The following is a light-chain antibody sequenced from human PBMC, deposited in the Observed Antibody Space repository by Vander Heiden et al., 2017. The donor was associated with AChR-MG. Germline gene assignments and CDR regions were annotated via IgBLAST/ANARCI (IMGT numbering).Light chain of an antibody. CDR3: QQYDTYSLS. CDR2: GAT. Sequence: IQTTQSPSTLSASVGDRVTITCRARQTISSWLAWYQQKPEKAPKLLIFGATTWESGVPARFSGSGSGTEFTLTISSLQPDDFATYYCQQYDTYSLSFGGGTKVEIK. V-gene: IGKV1-5*01. CDR1: QTISSW. J-gene: IGKJ4*01.